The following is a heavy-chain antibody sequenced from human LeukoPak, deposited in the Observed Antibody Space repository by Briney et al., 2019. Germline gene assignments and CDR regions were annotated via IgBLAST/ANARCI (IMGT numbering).Heavy chain of an antibody. V-gene: IGHV4-59*02. Sequence: SETLSLTCTGSGDSVSGVYWSWIRQPPGKGLEWIGYVYYSGDTNYNPSLKSRVTISVDTSKNQFSLKLSSVTAADTAVYYCARAADILTGYLTHDFDYWGQGTLVTVSS. D-gene: IGHD3-9*01. CDR1: GDSVSGVY. CDR3: ARAADILTGYLTHDFDY. J-gene: IGHJ4*02. CDR2: VYYSGDT.